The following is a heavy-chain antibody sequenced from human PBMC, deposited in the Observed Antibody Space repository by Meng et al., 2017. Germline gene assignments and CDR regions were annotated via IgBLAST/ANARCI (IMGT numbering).Heavy chain of an antibody. CDR1: GYTFTSYA. CDR2: IDPKNGDT. V-gene: IGHV1-2*06. D-gene: IGHD6-13*01. Sequence: QVQLVQSGSELKKPGASVKVSCKASGYTFTSYAMNWVRQAPGQGLEWMGRIDPKNGDTHYAQKFQGRVTMTGDTSISTAYMDLSGLRSDDTAVYYCARDEDISAAGKLFGDYWGQGTLVTVSS. J-gene: IGHJ4*02. CDR3: ARDEDISAAGKLFGDY.